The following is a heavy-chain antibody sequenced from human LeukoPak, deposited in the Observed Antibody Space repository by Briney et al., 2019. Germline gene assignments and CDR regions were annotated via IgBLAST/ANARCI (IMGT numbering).Heavy chain of an antibody. V-gene: IGHV3-21*03. D-gene: IGHD2-8*01. CDR2: ISSSSYI. CDR3: TTDQTNDFDY. Sequence: GSLRLSCAASGFTFSSYSMNWVRQAPGKGLEWVSSISSSSYIYYADSVKGRFTISRDNAKNSLYLQMNSLKTEDTAVYYCTTDQTNDFDYWGQGTLVTVSS. J-gene: IGHJ4*02. CDR1: GFTFSSYS.